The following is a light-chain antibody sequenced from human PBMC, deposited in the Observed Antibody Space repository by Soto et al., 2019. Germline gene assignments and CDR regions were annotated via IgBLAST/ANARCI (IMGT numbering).Light chain of an antibody. CDR2: ATY. CDR1: QGINNY. V-gene: IGKV1-16*02. Sequence: DIQMTQSPSSLSASVGDRVTITCRASQGINNYLAWFQQKPGRAPKSLIYATYSLQSGVQSKFSGSGSGTDYSLNISSLQPEDCATYYYQQYDSIPRTFGQGTKVEIK. CDR3: QQYDSIPRT. J-gene: IGKJ1*01.